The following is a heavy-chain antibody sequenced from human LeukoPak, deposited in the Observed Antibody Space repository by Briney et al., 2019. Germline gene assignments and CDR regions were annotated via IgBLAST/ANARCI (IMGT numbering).Heavy chain of an antibody. J-gene: IGHJ4*02. CDR1: GGSISSNNW. V-gene: IGHV4-4*02. CDR2: IYHSVSP. Sequence: SETLSLTCAVSGGSISSNNWWGWVRQPPGKGLEWIGEIYHSVSPNYNPSLKSRVTISVDKSRNHFSLNLSSVTAADTAVYYCARVNINNWHSCDYWGQGTLVTVSS. D-gene: IGHD1-1*01. CDR3: ARVNINNWHSCDY.